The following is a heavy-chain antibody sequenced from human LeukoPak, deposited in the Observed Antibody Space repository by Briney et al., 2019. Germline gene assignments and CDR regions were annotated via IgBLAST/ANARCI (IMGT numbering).Heavy chain of an antibody. Sequence: PSETLSLTCTVSGGSISTYYWGWIRQPPGKGLEWIAYMDYSGSTNYNPSLKSRDTISIDTSKNQFSLRLTSVSPADTAVYYCARGIDYYESGKYYRFDCWGQGALVTVSS. CDR2: MDYSGST. V-gene: IGHV4-59*01. D-gene: IGHD3-10*01. J-gene: IGHJ4*02. CDR3: ARGIDYYESGKYYRFDC. CDR1: GGSISTYY.